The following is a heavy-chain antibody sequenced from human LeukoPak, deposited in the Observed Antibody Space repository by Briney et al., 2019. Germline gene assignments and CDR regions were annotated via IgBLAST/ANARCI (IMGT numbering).Heavy chain of an antibody. V-gene: IGHV4-39*07. J-gene: IGHJ4*02. CDR2: VHFSGST. D-gene: IGHD3-22*01. Sequence: SETLPLTCTVSGGSIVTSRYYWGWVRQPPGKGLEWIGDVHFSGSTYYNPSLRSRVTISVDTSKNQFSLKLSSVTAADTAVYYCARYYYDSSGYYPDYWGQGTLVTVSS. CDR1: GGSIVTSRYY. CDR3: ARYYYDSSGYYPDY.